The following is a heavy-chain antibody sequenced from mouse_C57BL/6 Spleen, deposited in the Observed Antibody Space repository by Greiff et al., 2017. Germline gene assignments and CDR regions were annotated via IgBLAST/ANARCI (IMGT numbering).Heavy chain of an antibody. CDR3: ARLYYGSSYDYAMDY. CDR1: GYAFSSYW. Sequence: QVQLKESGAELVKPGASVKISCKASGYAFSSYWMNWVKQRPGKGLEWIGQIYPGDGDTNYNGKVKGKATLTADKSSSTAYMQLSSLTSEDSAVYFCARLYYGSSYDYAMDYWGQGTSVTVSS. J-gene: IGHJ4*01. V-gene: IGHV1-80*01. CDR2: IYPGDGDT. D-gene: IGHD1-1*01.